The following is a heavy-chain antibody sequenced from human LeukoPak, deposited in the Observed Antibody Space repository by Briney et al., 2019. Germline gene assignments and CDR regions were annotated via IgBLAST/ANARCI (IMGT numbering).Heavy chain of an antibody. Sequence: GRSLRLSCAASGFTFSSYAMHWVRQAPGKGLEWVAIISDDGSTKYYADSVKGRFTIFRDNPKNTLYLQMNSLRAEDMAIYYCARDLPYGSSSNWFDPWGQGTLVTVSS. D-gene: IGHD6-13*01. J-gene: IGHJ5*02. V-gene: IGHV3-30*04. CDR3: ARDLPYGSSSNWFDP. CDR1: GFTFSSYA. CDR2: ISDDGSTK.